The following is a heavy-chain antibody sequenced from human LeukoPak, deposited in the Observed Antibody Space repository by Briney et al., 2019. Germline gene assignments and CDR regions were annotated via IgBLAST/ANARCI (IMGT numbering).Heavy chain of an antibody. CDR2: IYSGGST. V-gene: IGHV3-66*01. Sequence: GGSLRLSCAASGFTVSSNYMSWVRQAPGKGLEWVSVIYSGGSTYYADSVKGRFTISRDNSKNTLYLQMNSLRAEDTAAYYCARTGYYGSGSSFDPWGQGTLVTVSS. CDR3: ARTGYYGSGSSFDP. D-gene: IGHD3-10*01. J-gene: IGHJ5*02. CDR1: GFTVSSNY.